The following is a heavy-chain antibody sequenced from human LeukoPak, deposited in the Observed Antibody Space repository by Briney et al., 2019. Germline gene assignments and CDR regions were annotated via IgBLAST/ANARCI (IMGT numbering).Heavy chain of an antibody. CDR2: INPNSGGT. CDR1: GYTFTGYY. J-gene: IGHJ6*03. Sequence: ASVKVSCKASGYTFTGYYMHWVRQAPGQGLEWMGWINPNSGGTNYAQKLQGRVTMTRDTSISTAYMELSRLRSDDTAVYYCARGPFDYYDRTQTYMDVWGKGTTVTVSS. V-gene: IGHV1-2*02. D-gene: IGHD3-22*01. CDR3: ARGPFDYYDRTQTYMDV.